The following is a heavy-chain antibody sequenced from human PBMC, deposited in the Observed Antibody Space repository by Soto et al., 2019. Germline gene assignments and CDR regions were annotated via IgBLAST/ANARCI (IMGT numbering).Heavy chain of an antibody. J-gene: IGHJ4*02. V-gene: IGHV4-59*01. Sequence: SETLSLTCTVSGGSISSYYWSWIRQPPGKGLEWIGYIYYSGSTNYNPSLKSRVTISVDTSKNQFSLKLSSVTAADTAVYYCARSEIHYDYIWGSYRYTGYYFDYWGQGTLVTVSS. CDR3: ARSEIHYDYIWGSYRYTGYYFDY. D-gene: IGHD3-16*02. CDR2: IYYSGST. CDR1: GGSISSYY.